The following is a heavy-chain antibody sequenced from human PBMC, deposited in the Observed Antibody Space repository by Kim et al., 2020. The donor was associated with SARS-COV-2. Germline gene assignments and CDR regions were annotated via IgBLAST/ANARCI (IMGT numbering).Heavy chain of an antibody. CDR2: ISSSSSYI. D-gene: IGHD3-22*01. J-gene: IGHJ5*01. CDR1: GFTFSNYN. V-gene: IGHV3-21*01. Sequence: GGSLRLSCAASGFTFSNYNMNWVRQTPGKGLEWVSSISSSSSYIYYADSVKGRFTISRDNAKNSVSLQMNSLRAEDTAVYYCARVRGPYYYDSSGYLDS. CDR3: ARVRGPYYYDSSGYLDS.